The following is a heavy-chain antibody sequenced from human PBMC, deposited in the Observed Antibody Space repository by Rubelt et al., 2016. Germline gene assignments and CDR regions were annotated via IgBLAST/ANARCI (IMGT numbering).Heavy chain of an antibody. CDR3: SRQGTIMTNSWDFLDY. Sequence: VQLLESGGGLVQPGGSLRLSCAASGFTFRPYSMHWVRQAPGKGLECVAVILSDENQKYYTDSVKGRFTIYREKSQKKVYLQRNSLREEDTAVYLCSRQGTIMTNSWDFLDYWGQGALVTVSS. CDR2: ILSDENQK. CDR1: GFTFRPYS. J-gene: IGHJ4*02. D-gene: IGHD3-16*01. V-gene: IGHV3-30*04.